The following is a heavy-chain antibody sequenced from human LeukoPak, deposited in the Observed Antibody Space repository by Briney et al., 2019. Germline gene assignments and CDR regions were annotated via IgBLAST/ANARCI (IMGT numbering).Heavy chain of an antibody. CDR3: ARRGSYNDY. V-gene: IGHV3-30-3*01. D-gene: IGHD3-16*01. CDR2: ISYDGINK. CDR1: GFTFSSYA. J-gene: IGHJ4*02. Sequence: GGSLRLSCAASGFTFSSYAMHWVRQAAGKGLEWVAVISYDGINKFYADSVKGRFTISRDNAKSSLYLQMNSLRAEDTAVYYCARRGSYNDYWGQGTLVTVSS.